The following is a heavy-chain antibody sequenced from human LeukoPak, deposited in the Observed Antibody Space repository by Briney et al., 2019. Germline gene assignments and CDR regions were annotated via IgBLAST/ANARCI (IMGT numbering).Heavy chain of an antibody. D-gene: IGHD6-13*01. CDR1: GFTFSNYG. CDR3: AKVVQYTASTGTGLDY. J-gene: IGHJ4*02. CDR2: IWYDGSYK. V-gene: IGHV3-33*06. Sequence: GGSLRLSCAASGFTFSNYGMHWVRQAPGKGLDWVAVIWYDGSYKHYADSVKGRFTISRDNSKNTLYLQMNSLRAEDTAVYYCAKVVQYTASTGTGLDYWGQGTLVTVSS.